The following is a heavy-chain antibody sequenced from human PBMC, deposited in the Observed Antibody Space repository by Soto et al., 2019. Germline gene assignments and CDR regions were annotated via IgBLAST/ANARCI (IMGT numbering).Heavy chain of an antibody. CDR1: GGSISSYY. CDR2: IYYSGST. V-gene: IGHV4-59*01. CDR3: ARLATIGYFDY. Sequence: SETLSLTCTVSGGSISSYYWSWIRQPPGKGLEWIGYIYYSGSTNYNPSLKSRVTISVDTSKNQFSLKLSSVTAADTAVHYCARLATIGYFDYWGQGTLVTVSS. J-gene: IGHJ4*02. D-gene: IGHD5-12*01.